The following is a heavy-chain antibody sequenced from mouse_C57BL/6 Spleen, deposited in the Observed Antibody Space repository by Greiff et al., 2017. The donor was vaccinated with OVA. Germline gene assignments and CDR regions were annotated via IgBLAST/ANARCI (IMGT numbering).Heavy chain of an antibody. V-gene: IGHV1-82*01. D-gene: IGHD2-1*01. CDR2: IYPGDGDT. CDR1: GYAFSSSW. Sequence: QVHVKQSGPELVKPGASVKISCKASGYAFSSSWMNWVKQRPGKGLEWIGRIYPGDGDTNYNGKFKGKATLTADNSPSTAYMQLSSLTSEDSAVYFCARKGFYYGNSWYFDVWGTGTTVTVSS. J-gene: IGHJ1*03. CDR3: ARKGFYYGNSWYFDV.